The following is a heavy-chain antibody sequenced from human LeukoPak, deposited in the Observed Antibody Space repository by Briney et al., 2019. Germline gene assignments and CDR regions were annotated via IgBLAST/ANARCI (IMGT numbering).Heavy chain of an antibody. D-gene: IGHD5-12*01. J-gene: IGHJ4*02. CDR3: ARQGGYGMDY. V-gene: IGHV4-39*01. Sequence: SETLSLTCAVSGDSISSSSYYWGWVRQPPGKGLEWLATIFYNGNIHSANTYYNPSLVSRLTISVDPSKNQFSLKLTSVTAPDTAVFYCARQGGYGMDYWGQGTLVTVSS. CDR2: IFYNGNIHSANT. CDR1: GDSISSSSYY.